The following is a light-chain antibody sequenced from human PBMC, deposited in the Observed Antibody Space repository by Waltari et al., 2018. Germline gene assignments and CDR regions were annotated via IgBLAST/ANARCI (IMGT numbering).Light chain of an antibody. CDR3: CSYAGSSTVV. Sequence: QSALTHPASVSVPPGPSITISCTGTSSVVVGYDYVSWYQQHPVKAPKLIVYDVSTRPSGVSNRFSGSKSGHTASLTISGLQAEDEADYYCCSYAGSSTVVFGGGTKLTVL. CDR2: DVS. J-gene: IGLJ2*01. V-gene: IGLV2-23*02. CDR1: SSVVVGYDY.